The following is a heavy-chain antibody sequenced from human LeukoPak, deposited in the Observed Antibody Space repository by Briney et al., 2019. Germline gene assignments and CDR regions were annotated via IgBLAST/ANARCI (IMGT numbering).Heavy chain of an antibody. CDR3: ARVLRYYDILTRYYTEAHFDY. CDR1: GGTFSSYA. V-gene: IGHV1-69*01. Sequence: SVKVSCKASGGTFSSYAISWVRQAPGQGLEWMGGIIPIFGTANYAQKFQGRVTITADESTSTAYMELSSLRSEDTAVYYCARVLRYYDILTRYYTEAHFDYWGQGTLVTVSS. D-gene: IGHD3-9*01. CDR2: IIPIFGTA. J-gene: IGHJ4*02.